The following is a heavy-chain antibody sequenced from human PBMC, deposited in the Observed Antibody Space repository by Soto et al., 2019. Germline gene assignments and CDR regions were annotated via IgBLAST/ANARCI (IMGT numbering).Heavy chain of an antibody. CDR2: IIPSFGTA. J-gene: IGHJ4*02. Sequence: QVQLVQSGAEVKKPGSSVKVSCKASGGTFSSYAISWVRQAPGQGLEWMGGIIPSFGTANYAQKFQGRVTITADESTSTAYMELSSLISEDTAVYYCARVTGRNGDYEGPDYWGQGTLVTVSS. CDR3: ARVTGRNGDYEGPDY. D-gene: IGHD4-17*01. V-gene: IGHV1-69*01. CDR1: GGTFSSYA.